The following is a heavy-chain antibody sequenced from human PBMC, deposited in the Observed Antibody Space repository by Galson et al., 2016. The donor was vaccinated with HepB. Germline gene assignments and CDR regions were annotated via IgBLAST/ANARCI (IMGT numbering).Heavy chain of an antibody. CDR3: ARGGPQVDGYKHLYFDL. D-gene: IGHD3-3*02. V-gene: IGHV1-69*13. J-gene: IGHJ4*02. CDR1: GGNFNNYA. Sequence: SVKVSCKASGGNFNNYAISWMRQAPGQGLEWMGGIISIFSSARYAQKFQGRVIITADESTNIVYMELSSLRSDDTAVYYCARGGPQVDGYKHLYFDLWGQGTLVTVSS. CDR2: IISIFSSA.